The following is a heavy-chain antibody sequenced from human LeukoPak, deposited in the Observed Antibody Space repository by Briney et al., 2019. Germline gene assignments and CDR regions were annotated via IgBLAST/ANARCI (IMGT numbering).Heavy chain of an antibody. D-gene: IGHD6-13*01. Sequence: TSETLSLTCTVSGGSISSGSYYWSWIRQPAGKGLEWIGRIYTSGSTNYNPSLKSRVTISVDTSKNQFSLKLSSVTAADTAVYYCASGSSSWYTADYWGQGTLVTVSS. CDR3: ASGSSSWYTADY. J-gene: IGHJ4*02. CDR2: IYTSGST. V-gene: IGHV4-61*02. CDR1: GGSISSGSYY.